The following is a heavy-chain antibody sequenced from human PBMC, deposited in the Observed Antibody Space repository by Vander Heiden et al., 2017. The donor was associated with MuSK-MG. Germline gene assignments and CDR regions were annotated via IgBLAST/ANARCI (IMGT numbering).Heavy chain of an antibody. Sequence: QVQLVQSGAEVKKPGASVKVSCKASGYTFIGYHMHWVRQAPGQGLEWMGIINPSGGSTKYAQKFQGRVTMTRDTSTSTGYMELSTMRSEETALYYCARKGSAYGTGNLLMDYWGHGTLVTVSS. D-gene: IGHD3-10*01. CDR2: INPSGGST. V-gene: IGHV1-46*03. J-gene: IGHJ4*01. CDR3: ARKGSAYGTGNLLMDY. CDR1: GYTFIGYH.